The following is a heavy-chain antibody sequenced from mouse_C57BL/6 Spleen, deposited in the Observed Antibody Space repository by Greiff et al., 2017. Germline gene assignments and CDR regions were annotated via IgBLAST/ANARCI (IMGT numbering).Heavy chain of an antibody. Sequence: QVQLKESGAELVRPGASVTLSCKASGYTFTDYEMHWVKQTPVHGLEWIGAIDPETGGTAYNQKFKGKAILTADKSSSTAYMELRSLTSEDSAVYYCTIVPVAYWGQGTLVTVSA. CDR3: TIVPVAY. D-gene: IGHD5-1*01. J-gene: IGHJ3*01. CDR2: IDPETGGT. V-gene: IGHV1-15*01. CDR1: GYTFTDYE.